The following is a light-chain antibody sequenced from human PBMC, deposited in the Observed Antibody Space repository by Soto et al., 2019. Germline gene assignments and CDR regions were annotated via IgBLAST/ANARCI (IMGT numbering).Light chain of an antibody. J-gene: IGKJ5*01. V-gene: IGKV3D-20*02. Sequence: EIVFTQSPCTLSLSPGERATLSCRASQSVSSSSLAWYQQKPGQAPRLLISDASNRATGIPARFSGSGSGTDFTLTISSLEPEDFAVYYCHQRQYWPPITSGQGTRLEIK. CDR3: HQRQYWPPIT. CDR1: QSVSSSS. CDR2: DAS.